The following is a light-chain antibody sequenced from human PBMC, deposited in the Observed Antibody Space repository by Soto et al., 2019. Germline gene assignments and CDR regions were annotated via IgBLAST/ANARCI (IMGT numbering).Light chain of an antibody. CDR1: QSISSY. CDR2: AAS. CDR3: QQSYSTLLLT. J-gene: IGKJ4*01. V-gene: IGKV1-39*01. Sequence: DIQMTQSPSSLSASVGDRVTITCRASQSISSYLNWYQQKPGKAPKLLIYAASSLQSGVPSRFSGSGSGTDFILTISSLQPEDFATYYCQQSYSTLLLTFGGGTKVEIK.